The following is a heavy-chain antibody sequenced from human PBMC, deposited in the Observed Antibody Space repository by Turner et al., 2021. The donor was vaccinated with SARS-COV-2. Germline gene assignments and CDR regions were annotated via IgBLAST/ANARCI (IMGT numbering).Heavy chain of an antibody. CDR1: GGPISSSCYY. V-gene: IGHV4-39*01. D-gene: IGHD6-13*01. Sequence: QLQPQESGPGLVKPSETLSLTRTGPGGPISSSCYYWGWIRQPPGKGLEWIGSIYYSGSTYYNPSLKSRVTISVDTSKNQFSLKLSSVTAADTAVYYCATSTVAGTELNYYGMDVWGQGTTVTVSS. CDR3: ATSTVAGTELNYYGMDV. CDR2: IYYSGST. J-gene: IGHJ6*02.